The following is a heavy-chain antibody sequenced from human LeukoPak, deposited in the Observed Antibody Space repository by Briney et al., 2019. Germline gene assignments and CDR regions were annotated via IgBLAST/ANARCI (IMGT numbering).Heavy chain of an antibody. V-gene: IGHV3-53*01. CDR2: ISGGGTT. D-gene: IGHD5-24*01. Sequence: GGSLRLSCAASGFTVSSNYMSWVRQAPGKGLEWVSVISGGGTTYYADSVKGRFTISRDNSNNTLYLQMNSLRAEDTAMYYCARRMATTDDYWGQGTLVTVSS. CDR1: GFTVSSNY. J-gene: IGHJ4*02. CDR3: ARRMATTDDY.